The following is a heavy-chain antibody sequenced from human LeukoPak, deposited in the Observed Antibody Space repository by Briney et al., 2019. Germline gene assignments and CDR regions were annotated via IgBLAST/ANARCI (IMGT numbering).Heavy chain of an antibody. Sequence: GGSLRLSCAVSGFTFSSHWMRWVRQAPGKGLVWVSHIKSDGSSTNYADSVKGRFTISRDNAKNTLYLQMNSLRAEDTAVYYCARESDILTGYPFDYWGQGTLVTVSS. CDR1: GFTFSSHW. CDR3: ARESDILTGYPFDY. CDR2: IKSDGSST. J-gene: IGHJ4*02. V-gene: IGHV3-74*01. D-gene: IGHD3-9*01.